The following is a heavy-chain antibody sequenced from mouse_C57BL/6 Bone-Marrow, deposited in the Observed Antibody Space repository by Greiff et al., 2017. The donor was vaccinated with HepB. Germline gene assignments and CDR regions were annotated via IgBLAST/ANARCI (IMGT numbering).Heavy chain of an antibody. V-gene: IGHV1-53*01. Sequence: QVQLQQPGPELVKPGASVKLSCKASGYTFTSYWMHWVKQRPGQGLEWIGNINPSNGGTNYNEKFKSKATLTVDKSSSTAYMQLSSLTSEDSAVYYCARGGYDYSWFAYWGQGTLVTVSA. J-gene: IGHJ3*01. CDR1: GYTFTSYW. D-gene: IGHD2-4*01. CDR3: ARGGYDYSWFAY. CDR2: INPSNGGT.